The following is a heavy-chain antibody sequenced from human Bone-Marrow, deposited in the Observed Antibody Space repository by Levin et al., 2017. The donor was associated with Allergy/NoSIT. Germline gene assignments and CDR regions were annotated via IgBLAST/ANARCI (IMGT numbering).Heavy chain of an antibody. CDR3: ARGRDGYNQADY. Sequence: AGGSLRLSCAASGFTFSSYSMSWVRQAPGKGLEWVSSISSASSYISYADSVKGRFTISRDNAKNSLHLQMNSLRAEDTAVYYCARGRDGYNQADYWGQGTLVTVSS. CDR1: GFTFSSYS. CDR2: ISSASSYI. V-gene: IGHV3-21*01. D-gene: IGHD5-24*01. J-gene: IGHJ4*02.